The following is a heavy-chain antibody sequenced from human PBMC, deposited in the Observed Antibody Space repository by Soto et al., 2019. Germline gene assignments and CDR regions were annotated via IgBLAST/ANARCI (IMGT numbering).Heavy chain of an antibody. J-gene: IGHJ4*02. V-gene: IGHV4-34*01. D-gene: IGHD5-12*01. CDR3: ARESGYDYFDY. CDR1: GGSFSGYY. CDR2: IYHSGST. Sequence: SETLSLTCAVYGGSFSGYYWSWIRQPPGKGLEWIGEIYHSGSTNYNPSLKSRVTISVDKSKNQFSLKLSSVTAADTAVYYCARESGYDYFDYWGQGTLVTVSS.